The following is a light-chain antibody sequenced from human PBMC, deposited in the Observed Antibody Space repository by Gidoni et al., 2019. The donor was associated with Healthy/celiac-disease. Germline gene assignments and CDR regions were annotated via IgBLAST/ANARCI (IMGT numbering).Light chain of an antibody. V-gene: IGKV3-11*01. CDR1: QSVISN. J-gene: IGKJ4*01. Sequence: THPPAPRSFAPGGRATPSCGASQSVISNFAWYHQKPGQAPLLLIYDASTTATGIPARFSGSGSGTDFTLTISSREPEDFAVYYCQQRSNRPRLTFGGGTKVEIK. CDR3: QQRSNRPRLT. CDR2: DAS.